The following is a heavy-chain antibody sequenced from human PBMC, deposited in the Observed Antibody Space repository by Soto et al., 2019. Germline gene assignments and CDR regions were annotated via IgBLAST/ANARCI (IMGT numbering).Heavy chain of an antibody. J-gene: IGHJ4*02. Sequence: PSETLSLTCTVSGGSISSYYWSWIRQPPGKGLEWIGYIYNSGSTNYNPSLKSRVTISVDTSKNQFSLKLNSVTAADTAVYYCDYGDSPGPLDYWGQGTLVTVSS. CDR2: IYNSGST. V-gene: IGHV4-59*01. D-gene: IGHD4-17*01. CDR3: DYGDSPGPLDY. CDR1: GGSISSYY.